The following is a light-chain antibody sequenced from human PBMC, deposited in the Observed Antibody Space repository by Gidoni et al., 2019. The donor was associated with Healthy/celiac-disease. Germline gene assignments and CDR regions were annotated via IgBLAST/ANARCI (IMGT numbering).Light chain of an antibody. V-gene: IGKV3-20*01. CDR2: GAS. CDR3: QQYGSSPCS. CDR1: QSVSSSY. J-gene: IGKJ2*04. Sequence: DIVLTQSPGTLSLSPGERATLSCRASQSVSSSYLAWYQQKPGQAPRLLIYGASSRATGIPDRFSGSGSGTDFTLTISRLDPEDFAVYYCQQYGSSPCSFGQGTKLEIK.